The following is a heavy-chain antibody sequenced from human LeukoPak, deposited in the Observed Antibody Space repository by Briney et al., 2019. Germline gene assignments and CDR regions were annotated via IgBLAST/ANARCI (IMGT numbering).Heavy chain of an antibody. CDR3: ARGVGRQQWLVPFDY. D-gene: IGHD6-19*01. J-gene: IGHJ4*02. V-gene: IGHV1-69*13. CDR1: GGTFSSYA. CDR2: IIPIFGTA. Sequence: ASVKVSCEASGGTFSSYAISWVRQAPGQGLEWMGGIIPIFGTANYAQKFQGRVTITADESTSTAYMELSSLRSEDTAVYYCARGVGRQQWLVPFDYWGQGTLVTVSS.